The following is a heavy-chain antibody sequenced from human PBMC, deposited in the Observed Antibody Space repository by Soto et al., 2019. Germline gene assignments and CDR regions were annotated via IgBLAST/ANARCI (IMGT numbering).Heavy chain of an antibody. CDR1: GFTFRGSA. CDR3: TGSLLAYCSGGKCHTDYYYYGMEV. J-gene: IGHJ6*02. D-gene: IGHD2-15*01. CDR2: IRTKANSYAT. V-gene: IGHV3-73*02. Sequence: EVQLVESGGGLVQPGESLKLSCAASGFTFRGSAMHWVRQASGKGLEWVGRIRTKANSYATAYAASVQGRFTISRDDSKSTAYLQMNSLKTEDTAVYYCTGSLLAYCSGGKCHTDYYYYGMEVWGQGTAVTVSS.